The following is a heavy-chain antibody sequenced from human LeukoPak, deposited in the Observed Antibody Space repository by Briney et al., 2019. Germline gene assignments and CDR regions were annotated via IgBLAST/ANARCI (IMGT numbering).Heavy chain of an antibody. CDR3: ARDLHYDILTGYFNWFDP. Sequence: GSSVKVSCKASGGTFSSYAISWVRQAPGQGLEWMGGIIPIFGTANYAQKFQGRVTITADKSTSTAYMELSSLRSEDTAVYYCARDLHYDILTGYFNWFDPWGQGTLVTVSS. CDR1: GGTFSSYA. D-gene: IGHD3-9*01. V-gene: IGHV1-69*06. J-gene: IGHJ5*02. CDR2: IIPIFGTA.